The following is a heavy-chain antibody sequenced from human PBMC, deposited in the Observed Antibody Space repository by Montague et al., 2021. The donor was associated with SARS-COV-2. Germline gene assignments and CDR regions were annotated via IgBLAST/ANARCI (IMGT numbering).Heavy chain of an antibody. J-gene: IGHJ2*01. CDR2: FDHSGDT. Sequence: SETLSLTCSVSGGSISGHYWSWIRQPPGKGLEWIGNFDHSGDTKYNSSLKSRATISVDTSKNHFALRLSSVTAADTAVYYCAREFRIELWQTNWYFGLWGRGTLVTVSS. D-gene: IGHD3-16*01. CDR3: AREFRIELWQTNWYFGL. CDR1: GGSISGHY. V-gene: IGHV4-59*11.